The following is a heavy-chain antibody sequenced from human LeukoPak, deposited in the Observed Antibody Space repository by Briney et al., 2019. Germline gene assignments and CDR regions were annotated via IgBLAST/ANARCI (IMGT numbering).Heavy chain of an antibody. CDR3: ARERPALDY. CDR2: ISSSSNTI. Sequence: GGSLRLSCAASGFTFSDYYMSWIRQAPGKGLEWVSYISSSSNTIRYSDSVRGRFTISRDNAKNSMYLQMDSLRAEDTAVYYCARERPALDYWGQGALVTVSS. V-gene: IGHV3-11*04. D-gene: IGHD6-25*01. J-gene: IGHJ4*02. CDR1: GFTFSDYY.